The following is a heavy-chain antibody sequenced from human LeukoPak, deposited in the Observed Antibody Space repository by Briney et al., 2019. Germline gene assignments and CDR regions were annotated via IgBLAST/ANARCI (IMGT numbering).Heavy chain of an antibody. V-gene: IGHV5-51*01. D-gene: IGHD3-3*01. Sequence: GESLKISCKGSGYTFTNYWIGWVRQMPGKGLEWMGIIYPGDSDTRYSPSFQGQVTISADKSISPAYLQWSSLKPSDTAMFYCARHPADTIFGVGPDYWGQGTLVTVSS. J-gene: IGHJ4*02. CDR1: GYTFTNYW. CDR2: IYPGDSDT. CDR3: ARHPADTIFGVGPDY.